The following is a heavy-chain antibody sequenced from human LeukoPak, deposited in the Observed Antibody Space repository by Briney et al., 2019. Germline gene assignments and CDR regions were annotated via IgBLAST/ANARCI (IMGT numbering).Heavy chain of an antibody. V-gene: IGHV3-20*04. CDR3: ARDHRYCSSTTCYGFDY. J-gene: IGHJ4*02. D-gene: IGHD2-2*01. CDR1: GFTFNNYW. CDR2: INWNGGRT. Sequence: GGSLRLSCAASGFTFNNYWMSWVRQAPGKGLEWVSGINWNGGRTGYADSVKGRFTISRDNAKNSLYLQMNSLRDEDTALYYCARDHRYCSSTTCYGFDYWGQGTLVTVSS.